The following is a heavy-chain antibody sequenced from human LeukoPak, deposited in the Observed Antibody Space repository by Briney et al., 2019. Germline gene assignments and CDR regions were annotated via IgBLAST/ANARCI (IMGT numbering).Heavy chain of an antibody. CDR3: ARDFNRGTYGDIDY. CDR1: GGSISSYY. V-gene: IGHV4-59*12. Sequence: SETLSLTCTVSGGSISSYYWSWIRQPPGKGLEWIGYIYYSGSTNYNPSLKSRVTISGDTSKNQFSLELSSVTAADTAVYYCARDFNRGTYGDIDYWGQGTLVTVSS. J-gene: IGHJ4*02. D-gene: IGHD4-17*01. CDR2: IYYSGST.